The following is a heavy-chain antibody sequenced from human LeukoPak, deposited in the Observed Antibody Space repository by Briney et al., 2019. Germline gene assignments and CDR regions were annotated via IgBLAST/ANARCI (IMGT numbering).Heavy chain of an antibody. CDR3: ARTGSRSWYDWFDP. D-gene: IGHD6-13*01. CDR1: GYTFTSYG. J-gene: IGHJ5*02. CDR2: ISAYNGNT. Sequence: ASVKVSCKASGYTFTSYGISWVRQAPGQGLEWMGWISAYNGNTSYAQRLQGRVTMTTDTSTSTAYMELRSLRSDDTAVYYCARTGSRSWYDWFDPWGQGTLVTVSS. V-gene: IGHV1-18*01.